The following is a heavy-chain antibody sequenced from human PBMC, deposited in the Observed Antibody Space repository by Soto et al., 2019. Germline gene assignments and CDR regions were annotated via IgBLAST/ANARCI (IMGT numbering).Heavy chain of an antibody. D-gene: IGHD1-26*01. V-gene: IGHV3-74*01. J-gene: IGHJ3*02. CDR3: IRDFGEVGSTAAFDI. CDR1: GFTFSMFS. CDR2: INSDGTST. Sequence: GGSLRLSCSASGFTFSMFSMHWVRQAPGKGLEYVSGINSDGTSTSYADSVRGRFTISRDNAKNTLYLQMNSLRAEDTAMYYCIRDFGEVGSTAAFDIWGQGTTVTVSS.